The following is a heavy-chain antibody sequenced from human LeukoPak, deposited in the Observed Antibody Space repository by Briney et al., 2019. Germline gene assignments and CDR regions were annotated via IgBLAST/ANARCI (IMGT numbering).Heavy chain of an antibody. CDR2: ISYDGSNK. J-gene: IGHJ4*02. Sequence: PGGSLRLSCAASGFTFSKYAMDWVRQAPGKGLEWVAVISYDGSNKYYADSVKGRFTISRDNSKNTLYLQMNSLRTEDTAVYYCAKAYSSGFWYFDYWGQGTLVTVSS. V-gene: IGHV3-30*04. CDR1: GFTFSKYA. CDR3: AKAYSSGFWYFDY. D-gene: IGHD6-19*01.